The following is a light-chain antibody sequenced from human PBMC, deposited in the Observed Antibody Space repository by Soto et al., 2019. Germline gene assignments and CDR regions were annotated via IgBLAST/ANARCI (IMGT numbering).Light chain of an antibody. J-gene: IGKJ2*01. CDR1: QSVSSSY. CDR3: QQYGSSMYT. V-gene: IGKV3-20*01. Sequence: ETVLTQSPGTLSLSPGERATLSCRASQSVSSSYLAWYQQKSGQAPRLLIYGTSSRATGIPDRFSGSGSGTDFTLTISRLEPEDFAVYYCQQYGSSMYTFGQGTKLEIK. CDR2: GTS.